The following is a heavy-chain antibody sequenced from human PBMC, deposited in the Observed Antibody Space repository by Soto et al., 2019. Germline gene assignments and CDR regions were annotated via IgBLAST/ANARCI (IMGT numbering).Heavy chain of an antibody. CDR1: GGSLSSYY. J-gene: IGHJ6*02. Sequence: PSETLSPTRPVSGGSLSSYYWSLIPQPPGKGLQWVGYIYYSGSTNYNPSLKSRVTISVDTSKNQFSLKLSSVTAADTAVYYCARDWVLNWNDGGGGQYYYYGMDVWGQGTTVTVSS. D-gene: IGHD1-1*01. V-gene: IGHV4-59*01. CDR2: IYYSGST. CDR3: ARDWVLNWNDGGGGQYYYYGMDV.